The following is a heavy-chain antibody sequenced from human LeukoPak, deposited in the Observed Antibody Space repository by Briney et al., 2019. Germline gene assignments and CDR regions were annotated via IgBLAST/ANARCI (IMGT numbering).Heavy chain of an antibody. CDR2: TSAYNGNT. CDR3: ARDERADYGSGSYYWDYYGMDV. J-gene: IGHJ6*02. Sequence: ASVKVSCKASGYTFTSYGISWVRQAPGQGLEWMGWTSAYNGNTNYAQKLQGRVTMTTDTSTSTAYMELRSLRSDDTAVYYCARDERADYGSGSYYWDYYGMDVWGQGTTVTVSS. CDR1: GYTFTSYG. V-gene: IGHV1-18*01. D-gene: IGHD3-10*01.